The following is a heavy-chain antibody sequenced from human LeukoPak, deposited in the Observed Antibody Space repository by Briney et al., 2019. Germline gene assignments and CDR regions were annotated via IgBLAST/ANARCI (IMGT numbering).Heavy chain of an antibody. CDR2: IYYSGST. V-gene: IGHV4-39*01. CDR3: ARFPNRPYYNMDV. D-gene: IGHD6-6*01. Sequence: PSETLSLTCTVSGGSISSSSYYWGWIRQPPGKGLEWIGSIYYSGSTYYNPSLKSRVTISVDTSKNQFSLKLSSVTTAATAVSYCARFPNRPYYNMDVWGRGTTVTVSS. J-gene: IGHJ6*03. CDR1: GGSISSSSYY.